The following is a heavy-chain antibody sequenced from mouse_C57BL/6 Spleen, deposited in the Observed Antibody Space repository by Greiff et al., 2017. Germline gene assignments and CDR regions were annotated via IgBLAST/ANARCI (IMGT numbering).Heavy chain of an antibody. J-gene: IGHJ1*03. V-gene: IGHV1-82*01. CDR2: IYPGDGDT. Sequence: VQLQQSGPELVKPGASVKISCKASGYAFSSSWMNWVKPRPGKGLEWIGRIYPGDGDTNYNGKFKGKATLTADKSSSTAYMQLSSLTSEDSAVYFCARSGTTVENWYFDVWGTGTTVTVSS. CDR3: ARSGTTVENWYFDV. CDR1: GYAFSSSW. D-gene: IGHD1-1*01.